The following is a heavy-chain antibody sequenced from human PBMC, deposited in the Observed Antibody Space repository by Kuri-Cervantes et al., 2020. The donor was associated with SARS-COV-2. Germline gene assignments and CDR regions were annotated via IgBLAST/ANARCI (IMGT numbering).Heavy chain of an antibody. CDR2: ISGSGGST. J-gene: IGHJ2*01. D-gene: IGHD1-7*01. Sequence: GGSLRLSCAASGFTFSSYSMNWVRQAPGKGLEWVSAISGSGGSTYYADSVKGRFTISRDNSKNTLYLQMNSLRAEDTAVYYCAAGITGTGDWYFDLWGRGTLVTVSS. V-gene: IGHV3-23*01. CDR3: AAGITGTGDWYFDL. CDR1: GFTFSSYS.